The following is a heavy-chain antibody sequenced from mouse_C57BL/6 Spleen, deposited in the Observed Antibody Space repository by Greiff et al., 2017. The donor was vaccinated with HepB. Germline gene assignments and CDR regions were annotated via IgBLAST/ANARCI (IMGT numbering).Heavy chain of an antibody. CDR2: IDPSDSYT. Sequence: QVQLQQPGAELVKPGASVKLSCKASGYTFTSYWMQWVKQRPGQGLEWIGEIDPSDSYTNYNQKFKGKATLNVDTSSSTAYMQHSSLTSEDSAVYYCARVGKGYAMDYWGQGTSVTVSS. CDR1: GYTFTSYW. D-gene: IGHD1-3*01. J-gene: IGHJ4*01. V-gene: IGHV1-50*01. CDR3: ARVGKGYAMDY.